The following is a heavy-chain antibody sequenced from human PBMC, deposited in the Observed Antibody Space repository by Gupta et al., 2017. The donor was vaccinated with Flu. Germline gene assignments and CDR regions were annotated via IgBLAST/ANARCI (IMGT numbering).Heavy chain of an antibody. D-gene: IGHD4-17*01. V-gene: IGHV3-9*01. CDR3: VKASDDFGDYSPHYLDA. CDR2: LSRHGQAI. Sequence: PGTGMGLVSGLSRHGQAIGYADSVKGRFTISSDNVKGSLSLQMNILRPEDTALYYCVKASDDFGDYSPHYLDAWGQGTPVTVAS. J-gene: IGHJ4*02.